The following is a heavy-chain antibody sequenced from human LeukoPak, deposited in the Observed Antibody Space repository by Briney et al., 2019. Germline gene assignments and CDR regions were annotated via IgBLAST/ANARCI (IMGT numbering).Heavy chain of an antibody. CDR2: IYYSGST. V-gene: IGHV4-59*01. CDR3: AVRIRDGYNYGDY. CDR1: GGSISSYY. D-gene: IGHD5-24*01. J-gene: IGHJ4*02. Sequence: SETLSLTCTVSGGSISSYYWSWIRQPPGKGLEWLGYIYYSGSTNYNPSLKSRVTISVDTSKNQFSLKLSSVTAADTAVYYCAVRIRDGYNYGDYWGQGTLVTVSS.